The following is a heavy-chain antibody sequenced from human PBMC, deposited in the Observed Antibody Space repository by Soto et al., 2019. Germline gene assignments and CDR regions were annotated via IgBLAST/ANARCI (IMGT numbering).Heavy chain of an antibody. CDR1: GGTFSSYA. Sequence: SVKVSCKASGGTFSSYAISWVRQAPGQGLEWMGGIIPIFGTANYAQKFQGRVTITADESTSTAYMELSSLRSEGTAVYYCARDGSAAGTGTGKTDAFDIWGQGTMVTVS. V-gene: IGHV1-69*13. CDR2: IIPIFGTA. D-gene: IGHD6-13*01. J-gene: IGHJ3*02. CDR3: ARDGSAAGTGTGKTDAFDI.